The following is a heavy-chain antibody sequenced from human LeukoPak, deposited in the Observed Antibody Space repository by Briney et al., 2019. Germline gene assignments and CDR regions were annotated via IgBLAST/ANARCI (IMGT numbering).Heavy chain of an antibody. CDR3: WRDSAHLMASPFDL. CDR2: IRSSSSYI. D-gene: IGHD2-8*01. CDR1: GYTFRIYS. J-gene: IGHJ5*02. V-gene: IGHV3-21*01. Sequence: GGSLRLSCAASGYTFRIYSMIWARQAPGKGLEWVSSIRSSSSYIYYADSVKGRFTISRSNAKNSLYLQMNSLRADDTAVYYCWRDSAHLMASPFDLWGQGTLVTVSS.